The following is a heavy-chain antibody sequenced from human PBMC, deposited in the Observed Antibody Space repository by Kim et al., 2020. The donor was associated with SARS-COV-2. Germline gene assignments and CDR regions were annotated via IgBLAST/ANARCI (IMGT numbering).Heavy chain of an antibody. D-gene: IGHD2-15*01. CDR1: GFTFSNAW. CDR2: IKSKTDGGTT. V-gene: IGHV3-15*01. CDR3: TTGSLVVTRRYYYYYYYGMDV. Sequence: GGSLRLSCAASGFTFSNAWMSWVRQAPGKGLEWVGRIKSKTDGGTTDYAAPVKGRFTISRDDSKNTLYLQMNSLKTEDTAVYYCTTGSLVVTRRYYYYYYYGMDVWGQGTTVTVSS. J-gene: IGHJ6*02.